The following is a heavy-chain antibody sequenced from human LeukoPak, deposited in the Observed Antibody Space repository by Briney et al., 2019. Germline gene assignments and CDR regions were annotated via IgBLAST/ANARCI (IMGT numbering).Heavy chain of an antibody. Sequence: GGSLRLSCAVSGFIFSSHEMNWVRQAPGKGLEWASYISSSGSTKHYADSVKGRFTISRDNAKNSLYLQMNSLRAEDTAVYYCARDLGTGAFDIWGQGTMVTVSS. J-gene: IGHJ3*02. D-gene: IGHD7-27*01. CDR1: GFIFSSHE. CDR3: ARDLGTGAFDI. V-gene: IGHV3-48*03. CDR2: ISSSGSTK.